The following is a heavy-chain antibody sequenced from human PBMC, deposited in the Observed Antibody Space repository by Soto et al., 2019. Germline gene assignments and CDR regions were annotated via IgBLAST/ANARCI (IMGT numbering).Heavy chain of an antibody. CDR2: ISSSSSTI. CDR1: GFTFSSYS. V-gene: IGHV3-48*02. J-gene: IGHJ5*02. CDR3: ARGWFGELWYNWFDP. D-gene: IGHD3-10*01. Sequence: GGSLRLSCAASGFTFSSYSMNWVRQAPGKGLEWVSYISSSSSTIYYADSVKGRFTISRDNAKNSLYLQMNSLRDEDTAVYYCARGWFGELWYNWFDPWGQGTLVTVSS.